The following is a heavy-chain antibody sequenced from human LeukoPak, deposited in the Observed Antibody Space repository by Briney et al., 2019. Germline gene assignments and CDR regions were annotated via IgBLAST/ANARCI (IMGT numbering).Heavy chain of an antibody. CDR2: ISGSGLST. CDR3: AKFRPSSTSGWLRDLDY. V-gene: IGHV3-23*01. D-gene: IGHD6-19*01. CDR1: GFTFSSYA. Sequence: GGPLRLSCAASGFTFSSYAMTWVRQAPGKGLEWASAISGSGLSTYYADSVRGRFTISRDNSKNTVFLQMNSLTAADTAMYYCAKFRPSSTSGWLRDLDYWGQGTLVTVSS. J-gene: IGHJ4*02.